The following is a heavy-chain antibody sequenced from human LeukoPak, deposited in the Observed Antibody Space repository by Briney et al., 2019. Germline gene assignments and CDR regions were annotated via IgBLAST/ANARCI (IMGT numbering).Heavy chain of an antibody. CDR2: ITHSGST. Sequence: SETLSLTCAVYGGSFSGYYWSWIRQPPGKGLEWIGEITHSGSTNYNPSLKSRVTISVDTSKNQFSLKLSSVTAADTAVYYCARRLGAYYYDSSGYSPPYYFDYWGQGTLVTVSS. V-gene: IGHV4-34*01. CDR3: ARRLGAYYYDSSGYSPPYYFDY. J-gene: IGHJ4*02. D-gene: IGHD3-22*01. CDR1: GGSFSGYY.